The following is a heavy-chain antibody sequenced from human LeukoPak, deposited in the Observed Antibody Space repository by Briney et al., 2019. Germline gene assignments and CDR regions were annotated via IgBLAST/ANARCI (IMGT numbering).Heavy chain of an antibody. D-gene: IGHD3-22*01. CDR2: IKQDGSEK. V-gene: IGHV3-7*01. J-gene: IGHJ4*02. CDR1: GFTFSSYW. Sequence: GGSLRLSCAASGFTFSSYWMSWVRQAPGKGLEWVANIKQDGSEKYYVDSVKGRFTISRDNAKNSLFLQMNSLRVEDTAVYYCARKGIVMVHAIDSWGQGTLVTVSS. CDR3: ARKGIVMVHAIDS.